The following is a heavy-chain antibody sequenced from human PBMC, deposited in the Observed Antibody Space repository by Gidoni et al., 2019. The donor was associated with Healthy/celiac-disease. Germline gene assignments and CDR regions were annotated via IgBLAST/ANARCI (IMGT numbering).Heavy chain of an antibody. Sequence: QVQLVESGGGLVKPGGSLRLSCAAFGFPFSDYYMNWIRQAPGKGLEWVSYISYSGTTIYYADSVKGRFTISRDNAKNSLYLQMNSLRAEDTAVYYCAREAAAAGELDYWGQGTLLTVSS. CDR1: GFPFSDYY. J-gene: IGHJ4*02. D-gene: IGHD6-13*01. V-gene: IGHV3-11*04. CDR3: AREAAAAGELDY. CDR2: ISYSGTTI.